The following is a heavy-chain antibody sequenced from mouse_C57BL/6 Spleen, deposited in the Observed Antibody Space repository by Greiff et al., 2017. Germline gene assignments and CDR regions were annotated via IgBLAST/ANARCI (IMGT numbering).Heavy chain of an antibody. J-gene: IGHJ1*03. CDR2: INPNNGGT. CDR3: ARGRDYGGYFDV. D-gene: IGHD1-1*01. V-gene: IGHV1-18*01. Sequence: EVMLVESGPELVKPGASVKIPCKASGYTFTDYNMDWVKQSHGKSLEWIGDINPNNGGTIYNQKFKGKATLTVDKSSSTAYMELRSLTSEDTAVYYCARGRDYGGYFDVWGTGTTVTVSS. CDR1: GYTFTDYN.